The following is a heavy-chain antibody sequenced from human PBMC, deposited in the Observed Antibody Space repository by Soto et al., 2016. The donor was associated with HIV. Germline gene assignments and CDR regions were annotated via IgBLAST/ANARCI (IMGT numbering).Heavy chain of an antibody. CDR3: ARGRGGGAFDI. J-gene: IGHJ3*02. Sequence: QVQLVQSGAEVKKPGSSVKVSCKASGGTFSSHAISWVRQAPGQGLEWMGGIVPIFGTANYAQKFQGRVTIIADESTSTAYMDLSSLRSEDTAVYYCARGRGGGAFDIWGQGTMVTVSS. CDR2: IVPIFGTA. CDR1: GGTFSSHA. D-gene: IGHD3-16*01. V-gene: IGHV1-69*13.